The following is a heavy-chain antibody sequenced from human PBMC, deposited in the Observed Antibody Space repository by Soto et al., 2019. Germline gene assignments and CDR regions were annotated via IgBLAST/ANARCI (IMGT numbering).Heavy chain of an antibody. CDR1: GYTFTSYA. J-gene: IGHJ4*02. CDR2: INAGNGNT. CDR3: ARSIVVVTALDY. V-gene: IGHV1-3*05. D-gene: IGHD2-21*02. Sequence: QVQLVQSGAEEKKPGASVKVSCKASGYTFTSYAMHWVRQAPGQRLEWMGWINAGNGNTKYSQKFQGRVTITRDTGASTAYMELSSVRSEATAVYYCARSIVVVTALDYWGQGTLVTVSA.